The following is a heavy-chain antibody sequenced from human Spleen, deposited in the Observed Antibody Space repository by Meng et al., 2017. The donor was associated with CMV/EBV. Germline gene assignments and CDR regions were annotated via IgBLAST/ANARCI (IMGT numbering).Heavy chain of an antibody. CDR3: ARDGSGNYYLDY. CDR2: ISSGSHYI. Sequence: GESLKISCEGFGFNFNSYTMDWVRQAPGRGLEWVSAISSGSHYIYYADSVKGRFTISRDNAKNSLYLQMNSLRAEDTAVYYCARDGSGNYYLDYWGQGTLVTVSS. CDR1: GFNFNSYT. D-gene: IGHD3-10*01. V-gene: IGHV3-21*01. J-gene: IGHJ4*02.